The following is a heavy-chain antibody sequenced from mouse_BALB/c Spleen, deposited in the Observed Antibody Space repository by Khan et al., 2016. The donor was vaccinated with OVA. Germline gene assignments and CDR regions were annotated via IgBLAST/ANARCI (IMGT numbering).Heavy chain of an antibody. J-gene: IGHJ3*01. V-gene: IGHV1-31*01. CDR3: SRHGYAAWFTY. CDR1: GYSFTSYY. CDR2: IDPFSGDT. D-gene: IGHD2-2*01. Sequence: VQLQQSGPELMKPGASVKISCKASGYSFTSYYIHWVMESHGKSLEWIGYIDPFSGDTTYNQKFKGKATLTVDKSSSTAYILLSNLTSEDSAVYYCSRHGYAAWFTYWGQGTMVTVSA.